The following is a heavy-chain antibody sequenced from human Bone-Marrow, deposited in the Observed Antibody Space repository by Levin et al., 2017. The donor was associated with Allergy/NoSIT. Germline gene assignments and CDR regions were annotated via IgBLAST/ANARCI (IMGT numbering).Heavy chain of an antibody. J-gene: IGHJ3*02. Sequence: GESLKISCAASGFAFSSFGMDWVRQAPGKGLEWVALISYDGSNMYYADSVKGRFTISRDNSKKTLYLQMNSLRADDTAVYFCAKETSYSSGWSTLGAYNIWGQGTMVTVSS. CDR3: AKETSYSSGWSTLGAYNI. V-gene: IGHV3-30*18. CDR2: ISYDGSNM. D-gene: IGHD6-19*01. CDR1: GFAFSSFG.